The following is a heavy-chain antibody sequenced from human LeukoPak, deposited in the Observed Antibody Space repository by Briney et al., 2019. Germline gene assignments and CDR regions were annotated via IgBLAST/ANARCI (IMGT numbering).Heavy chain of an antibody. D-gene: IGHD6-13*01. CDR3: ARDDPIAAAGSDY. CDR1: GFTVSSNY. CDR2: IYSGGST. J-gene: IGHJ4*02. V-gene: IGHV3-66*01. Sequence: GGSLRHSCAASGFTVSSNYMSWVRQAPGKGLEWVSVIYSGGSTYYADSVKGRFTISRDNSKNTLYLQMNSLRAEDTAVYYCARDDPIAAAGSDYWGQGTLVTVSS.